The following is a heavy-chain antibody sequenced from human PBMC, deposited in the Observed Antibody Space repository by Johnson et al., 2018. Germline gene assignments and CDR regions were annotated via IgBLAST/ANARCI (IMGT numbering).Heavy chain of an antibody. V-gene: IGHV3-7*01. CDR2: IKQDGSEK. CDR3: ARHSDRFAP. J-gene: IGHJ5*02. Sequence: VQLVQCGGGLVQPGGSLRLSCADSGFTFSSYWMSWVRQAPGTGLEWVANIKQDGSEKHYVDSVKGRFTISRDNAKNSLYLQMNSLKAEDKAVYYCARHSDRFAPWGHGTLVTVSS. CDR1: GFTFSSYW.